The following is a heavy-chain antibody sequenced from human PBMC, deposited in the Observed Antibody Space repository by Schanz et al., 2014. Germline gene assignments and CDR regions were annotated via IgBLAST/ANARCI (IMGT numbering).Heavy chain of an antibody. V-gene: IGHV1-46*03. CDR2: VNPSVRGT. D-gene: IGHD3-22*01. CDR1: GYTFTSYD. CDR3: AGAFDSSGYYFDY. Sequence: QVQLIQSGAEVKKPGASVKVSCTASGYTFTSYDINWVRQAPGQGLEWMGIVNPSVRGTHFAREFQGRVTVTSDTSTSTVYMELSGLRSEDTAVYYCAGAFDSSGYYFDYWGQGSLVTVSS. J-gene: IGHJ4*02.